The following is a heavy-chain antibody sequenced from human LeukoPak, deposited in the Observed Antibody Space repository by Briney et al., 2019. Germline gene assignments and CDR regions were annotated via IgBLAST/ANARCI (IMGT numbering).Heavy chain of an antibody. V-gene: IGHV3-48*04. CDR1: GFTFSRYG. CDR2: ISSSSTI. Sequence: GGSLRLSCAASGFTFSRYGVNWVRQAPGKGLEWVSYISSSSTIYYADSVKGRFTISRDNAKNSLYLQMNSLRAEDTAVYYCATTISVFDPWGQGTLVTVSS. CDR3: ATTISVFDP. J-gene: IGHJ5*02. D-gene: IGHD2/OR15-2a*01.